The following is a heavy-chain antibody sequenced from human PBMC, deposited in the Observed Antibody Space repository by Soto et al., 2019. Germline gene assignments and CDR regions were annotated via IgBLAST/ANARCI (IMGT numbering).Heavy chain of an antibody. Sequence: GSLRVSCTCSGFTFGGYAMSWVRRAPGKGLEWVGFIRRKAYGGTTEWAASVRGRFTFSRDDSKRIAYLQMNSLKTEDTGVYWCTRGNRPYGMDVWGQGTTVTVSS. CDR3: TRGNRPYGMDV. CDR2: IRRKAYGGTT. J-gene: IGHJ6*01. D-gene: IGHD6-6*01. CDR1: GFTFGGYA. V-gene: IGHV3-49*04.